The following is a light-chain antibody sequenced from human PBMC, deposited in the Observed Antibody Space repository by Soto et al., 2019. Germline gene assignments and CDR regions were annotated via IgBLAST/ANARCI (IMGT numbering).Light chain of an antibody. V-gene: IGKV1-39*01. J-gene: IGKJ1*01. CDR3: QQTDSFPRT. Sequence: DIQMTQSPSSLSASVGDRVTITCRASQSISSYLNWYQHKPGKAPKLLIYAASSLQTGVPSRFSRSRSGTDFALTISSLQRDDFATYYCQQTDSFPRTFGQGTKVEMK. CDR1: QSISSY. CDR2: AAS.